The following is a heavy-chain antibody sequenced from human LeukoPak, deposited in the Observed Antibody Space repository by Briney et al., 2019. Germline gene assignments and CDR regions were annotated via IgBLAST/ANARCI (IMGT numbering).Heavy chain of an antibody. D-gene: IGHD1-26*01. CDR3: AREIIASGSYFGY. CDR2: INPNSGGT. CDR1: GYTFTGYY. J-gene: IGHJ4*02. V-gene: IGHV1-2*02. Sequence: ASVKVSCKASGYTFTGYYMHWVRQAPGQGLEWMGWINPNSGGTNYAQKFQGRVTMTRDTSISTAYMELSRLRSDDTAVYYCAREIIASGSYFGYWGQGTLVTVSS.